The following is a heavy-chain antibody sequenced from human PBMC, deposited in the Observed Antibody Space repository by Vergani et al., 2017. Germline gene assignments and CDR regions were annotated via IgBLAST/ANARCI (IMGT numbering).Heavy chain of an antibody. CDR1: GYTFTGYY. D-gene: IGHD4-11*01. Sequence: QVQLVQSGAEVKKPGASVKVSCKASGYTFTGYYMHWVRQAPGQGLEWMGWINPNSGGTNFAQKFQGWVTMTRDTSISTAYMELSRLRSDDTAVYYCAIGGPTVYRTYYFDYWGQGTLVTVSS. V-gene: IGHV1-2*04. J-gene: IGHJ4*02. CDR3: AIGGPTVYRTYYFDY. CDR2: INPNSGGT.